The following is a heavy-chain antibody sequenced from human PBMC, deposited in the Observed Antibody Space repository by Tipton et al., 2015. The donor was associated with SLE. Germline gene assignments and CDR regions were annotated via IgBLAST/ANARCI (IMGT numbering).Heavy chain of an antibody. CDR3: ARHRNPSDTSGYYDVVSK. V-gene: IGHV4-38-2*01. Sequence: TLSLTCPVSGSSISSGYYWGWIRLPPGKGLEWIGTIYHNGDTYYKSSLESRVTMSVDASNNHFSLKLSSVTAADTAVYDSARHRNPSDTSGYYDVVSKRGQ. CDR2: IYHNGDT. J-gene: IGHJ1*01. CDR1: GSSISSGYY. D-gene: IGHD3-22*01.